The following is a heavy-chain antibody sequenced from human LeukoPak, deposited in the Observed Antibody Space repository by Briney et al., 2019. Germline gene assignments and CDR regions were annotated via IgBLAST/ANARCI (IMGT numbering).Heavy chain of an antibody. V-gene: IGHV4-59*01. J-gene: IGHJ4*02. CDR3: ARSPQRGYIYGYLKHFDY. CDR1: GVSISGYY. D-gene: IGHD5-18*01. CDR2: FYYTGST. Sequence: SETLSLTCNVSGVSISGYYWSWIRQPPGKGLEWIGYFYYTGSTNYNPSLKSRVTISVDTSKNQFSLELISVTAADTAVYYCARSPQRGYIYGYLKHFDYWGQGTLVTVSS.